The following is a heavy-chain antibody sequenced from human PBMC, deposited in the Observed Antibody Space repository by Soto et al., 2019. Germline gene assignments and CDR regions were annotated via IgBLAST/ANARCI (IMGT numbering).Heavy chain of an antibody. D-gene: IGHD1-26*01. J-gene: IGHJ4*02. CDR1: GYAFTTYG. CDR2: ISAHNGNT. V-gene: IGHV1-18*01. CDR3: ASGRYGDY. Sequence: QVHLVQSGAEVKKPGASVKVSCKGSGYAFTTYGITWVRQAPGQGLEWMGWISAHNGNTNYAQKLSGRVTVTRDPSTRTAYMVLRSLRSDGSAVYDCASGRYGDYWGQGALVTVSS.